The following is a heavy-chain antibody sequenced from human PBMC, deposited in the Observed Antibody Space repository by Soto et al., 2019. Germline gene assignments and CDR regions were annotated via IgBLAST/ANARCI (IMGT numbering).Heavy chain of an antibody. Sequence: SPTLSLTHSVSGGYINRSVYFLGRVRQPPWECLEWIGSIYYIVSTYYNPSLSSRVTISVDTSKNPFSLKLSSVTAADAGVFYCARHYGRGSPKWFDPWGQVPLGTV. CDR3: ARHYGRGSPKWFDP. J-gene: IGHJ5*02. D-gene: IGHD6-19*01. V-gene: IGHV4-39*01. CDR2: IYYIVST. CDR1: GGYINRSVYF.